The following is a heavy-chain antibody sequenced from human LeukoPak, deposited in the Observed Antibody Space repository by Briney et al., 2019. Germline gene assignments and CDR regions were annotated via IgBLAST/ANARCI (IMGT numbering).Heavy chain of an antibody. D-gene: IGHD5-24*01. V-gene: IGHV1-46*01. J-gene: IGHJ6*03. Sequence: GASVKVSCKASGYTFTSYYMHWVRQAPGQGLEWMGIINPSGGSTSYAQKFQGRVTMTRDMSTSTVYMELSSLRSEDTAVYYCARAGTMSYYYYYYMDVWGKGTTVTVSS. CDR1: GYTFTSYY. CDR2: INPSGGST. CDR3: ARAGTMSYYYYYYMDV.